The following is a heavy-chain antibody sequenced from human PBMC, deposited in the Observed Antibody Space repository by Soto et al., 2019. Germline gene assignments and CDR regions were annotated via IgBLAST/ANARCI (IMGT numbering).Heavy chain of an antibody. J-gene: IGHJ4*02. V-gene: IGHV5-51*01. CDR1: GYSFTSYW. D-gene: IGHD5-18*01. CDR2: IYPGDSDT. CDR3: ARVQRGYSYGRKKVFFDY. Sequence: PGESLKISCKGSGYSFTSYWIGWVRQMPGKGLEWMGIIYPGDSDTRYSPSFQGQVTISADKSISTAYLQWSSLKASDTAMYYCARVQRGYSYGRKKVFFDYWGQGTLVTVSS.